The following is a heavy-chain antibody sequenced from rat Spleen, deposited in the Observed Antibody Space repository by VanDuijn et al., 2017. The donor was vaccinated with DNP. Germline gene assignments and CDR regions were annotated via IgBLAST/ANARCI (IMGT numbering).Heavy chain of an antibody. V-gene: IGHV5-22*01. Sequence: EVQLVESGGGLVQPGRSLKLSCAASGFTFSYYGMAWVRQAPKKGLEWVAYITHDGSSTYYGDSVKGRVTISRDNVKSTLYLQMNSLRSEDTATYYCVREERGVDHWGQGVMVTVSS. D-gene: IGHD1-11*01. CDR1: GFTFSYYG. CDR2: ITHDGSST. CDR3: VREERGVDH. J-gene: IGHJ2*01.